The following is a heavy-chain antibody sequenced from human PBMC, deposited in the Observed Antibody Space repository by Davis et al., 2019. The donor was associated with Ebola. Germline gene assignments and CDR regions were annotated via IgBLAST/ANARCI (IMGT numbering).Heavy chain of an antibody. J-gene: IGHJ3*02. Sequence: PWGSLRLSCAVSGFIVSDKYMSWVSQAPGRGLEWLSSITSSSSYIYYADSVRGRFTISRDNAKNSLYLQMNSLRADDTAVYYCVRDVTIWGQGTMVTVSS. CDR2: ITSSSSYI. D-gene: IGHD2/OR15-2a*01. CDR3: VRDVTI. CDR1: GFIVSDKY. V-gene: IGHV3-21*01.